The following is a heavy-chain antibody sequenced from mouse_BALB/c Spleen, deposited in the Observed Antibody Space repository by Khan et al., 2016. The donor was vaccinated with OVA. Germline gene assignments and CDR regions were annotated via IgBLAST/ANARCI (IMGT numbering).Heavy chain of an antibody. V-gene: IGHV3-2*02. CDR2: IDYSGST. Sequence: EVQLQESGPGLVKPSQSLSLTCTVTGYSITSDYAWNWIRQFPGNRLEWMGYIDYSGSTSKNPSLKIRMSITPDTSKNQIFLQLNSLTTEDTATYYCVRGRSYWGQGTLVTVSA. CDR1: GYSITSDYA. CDR3: VRGRSY. J-gene: IGHJ3*01.